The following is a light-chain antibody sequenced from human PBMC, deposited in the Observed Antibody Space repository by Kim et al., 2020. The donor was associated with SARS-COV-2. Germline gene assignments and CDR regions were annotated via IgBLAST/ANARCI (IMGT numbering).Light chain of an antibody. J-gene: IGKJ4*01. CDR2: DAS. Sequence: GDRVTITCRASQGISSLLAWYQQKPGKPPKLLIFDASSLESGVPSRFSGSGSGTDFTLTISSLKPEDFATYYCQQFYDYPLTFGEGTKVDIK. CDR1: QGISSL. V-gene: IGKV1D-13*01. CDR3: QQFYDYPLT.